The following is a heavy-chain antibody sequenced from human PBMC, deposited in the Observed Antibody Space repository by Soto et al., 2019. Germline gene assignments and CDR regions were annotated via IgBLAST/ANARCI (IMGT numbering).Heavy chain of an antibody. D-gene: IGHD3-9*01. CDR2: IIPILGIA. J-gene: IGHJ2*01. Sequence: QVQLVQSGAEVKKPGSSVKVSCKASGGTFSSYTISWVRQAPGQGLEWMGRIIPILGIANYAQKFQGRVTITADKSTSTAYMDLSSLRSEDTAVYYCASVDYDILTGYPRDWYFDLWGRGTLVTVSS. V-gene: IGHV1-69*02. CDR1: GGTFSSYT. CDR3: ASVDYDILTGYPRDWYFDL.